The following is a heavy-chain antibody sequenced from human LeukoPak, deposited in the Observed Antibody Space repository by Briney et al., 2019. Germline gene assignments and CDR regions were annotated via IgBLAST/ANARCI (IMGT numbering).Heavy chain of an antibody. CDR2: IYYSGST. D-gene: IGHD1-26*01. Sequence: SETLSLTCTVSGGSISSYYWSWIRQLPGKGLEWIGYIYYSGSTNYNPSLKSRVTISVDTSKNQFSLKLSSVTAADTAVYYCARDYSGSYMGYWFDPWGQGTLVTVSS. V-gene: IGHV4-59*01. CDR3: ARDYSGSYMGYWFDP. CDR1: GGSISSYY. J-gene: IGHJ5*02.